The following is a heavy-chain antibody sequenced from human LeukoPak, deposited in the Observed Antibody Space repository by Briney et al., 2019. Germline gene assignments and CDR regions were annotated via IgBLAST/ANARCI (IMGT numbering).Heavy chain of an antibody. CDR2: INTNTGNP. V-gene: IGHV7-4-1*02. CDR1: GYTFTSYA. D-gene: IGHD3-22*01. Sequence: ASVKVSCKASGYTFTSYAMNWVRQAPGQGLEWMGWINTNTGNPTYAQGFTGRFVFSLDTSVSTAYLQISSLKAEDTAVYYCARGPPTYYYDSSGYYKAWGQGTLVTVSS. J-gene: IGHJ5*02. CDR3: ARGPPTYYYDSSGYYKA.